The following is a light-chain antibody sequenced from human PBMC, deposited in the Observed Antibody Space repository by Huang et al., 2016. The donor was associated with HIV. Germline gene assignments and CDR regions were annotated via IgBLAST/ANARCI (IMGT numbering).Light chain of an antibody. CDR3: MQRTQRPLT. Sequence: DIVMTQTPLSLSVTPGQPASISCKSSQSLLHSDGETYLYWYLHKPGQSPQLLIYEVSNRCSGVPDRCSGSGAGTDFTLRISRVEAEDVGVYYCMQRTQRPLTFGGGTKVEIK. CDR1: QSLLHSDGETY. J-gene: IGKJ4*01. CDR2: EVS. V-gene: IGKV2D-29*02.